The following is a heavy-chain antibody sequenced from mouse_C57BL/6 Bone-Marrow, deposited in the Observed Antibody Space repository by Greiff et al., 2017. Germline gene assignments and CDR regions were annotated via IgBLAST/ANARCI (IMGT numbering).Heavy chain of an antibody. V-gene: IGHV14-4*01. D-gene: IGHD1-1*01. CDR3: TLYYYGSSPDY. Sequence: EVQLQQSGAELVRPGASVKLSCTASGFNIKDDYMHWVKQRPEQGLAWIGWIDPENGDPEYASKFQGKATITADTSSNTAYLQLSSLTSEDTAVYYCTLYYYGSSPDYWGQGTTLTVSS. CDR1: GFNIKDDY. CDR2: IDPENGDP. J-gene: IGHJ2*01.